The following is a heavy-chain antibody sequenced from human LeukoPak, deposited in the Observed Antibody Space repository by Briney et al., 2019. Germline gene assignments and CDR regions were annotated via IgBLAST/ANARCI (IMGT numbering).Heavy chain of an antibody. J-gene: IGHJ1*01. Sequence: SVKVSCKASGGTFSSYAISWVRQAPGQGLEWMGGIIPIFGTANYAQKFQGRVTITTDESTSTAYMELSSLRSKDTAVYYCATVPAAMWEIYFQHWGQGTLVTVSS. D-gene: IGHD2-2*01. CDR3: ATVPAAMWEIYFQH. V-gene: IGHV1-69*05. CDR1: GGTFSSYA. CDR2: IIPIFGTA.